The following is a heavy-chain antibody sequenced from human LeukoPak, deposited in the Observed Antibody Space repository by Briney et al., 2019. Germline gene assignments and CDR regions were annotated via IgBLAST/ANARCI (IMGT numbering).Heavy chain of an antibody. D-gene: IGHD3-22*01. CDR1: GFTFRNYA. CDR2: ISGSGGST. J-gene: IGHJ4*02. Sequence: PGGSLRLSCAASGFTFRNYAMSWVRQAPGKGLEWVSAISGSGGSTYYADSVKGRFTSSRDNSKNTLYLQMNSLRAEDTAVYYCVKELDSSSYFDFWGQGTLVTVSS. CDR3: VKELDSSSYFDF. V-gene: IGHV3-23*01.